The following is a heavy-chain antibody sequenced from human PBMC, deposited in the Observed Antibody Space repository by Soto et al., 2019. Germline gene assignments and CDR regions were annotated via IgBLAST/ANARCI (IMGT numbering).Heavy chain of an antibody. J-gene: IGHJ4*02. Sequence: GGSVRLSCAASGFPFSSYVMSWVRQAPGKGLEWVSGISGGGNNTFYADSVKGRFTISRDNSKNTLLLQMNSLGAEDTAVYYCAKDSNKYSSSLRGRYFDYWGQGIGVTVSS. CDR2: ISGGGNNT. D-gene: IGHD4-4*01. V-gene: IGHV3-23*01. CDR1: GFPFSSYV. CDR3: AKDSNKYSSSLRGRYFDY.